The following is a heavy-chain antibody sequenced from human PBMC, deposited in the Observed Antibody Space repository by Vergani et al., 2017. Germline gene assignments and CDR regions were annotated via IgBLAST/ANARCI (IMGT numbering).Heavy chain of an antibody. J-gene: IGHJ4*02. Sequence: QVQLVESGGGVIQPGRSLRLSCAASGFTFGDHGFHWVRRPPGKGLEWVAFIRYDGSNKYYADSVKGRFTISRDNSKNTLYLQMNSLRAEDTAVYYCAKRRQKQLDLDYWGQGTLVTVSS. CDR3: AKRRQKQLDLDY. CDR2: IRYDGSNK. V-gene: IGHV3-30*02. CDR1: GFTFGDHG. D-gene: IGHD6-13*01.